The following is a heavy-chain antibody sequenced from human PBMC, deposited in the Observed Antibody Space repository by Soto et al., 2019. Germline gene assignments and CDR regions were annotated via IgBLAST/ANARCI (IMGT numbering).Heavy chain of an antibody. D-gene: IGHD4-17*01. CDR1: GFTIRSYA. Sequence: PGGSLRLSCAASGFTIRSYAMSWARQAPGKGLEWVSSLLRSGSSTYYADSVKGRFTISSDISANSLYLQMDSLRAEDTAVYYCAKDAVSGDGVWLLDSWGQGTVVTVSS. J-gene: IGHJ5*02. CDR2: LLRSGSST. V-gene: IGHV3-23*01. CDR3: AKDAVSGDGVWLLDS.